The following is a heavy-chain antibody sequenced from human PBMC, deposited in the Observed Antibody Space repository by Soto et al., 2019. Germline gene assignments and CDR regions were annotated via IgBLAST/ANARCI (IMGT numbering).Heavy chain of an antibody. CDR3: ARDGYYGSGSYFWFDP. D-gene: IGHD3-10*01. CDR2: INHSGST. V-gene: IGHV4-34*01. Sequence: SDTLSLTCAFYGLSFSCYYLSWIRQPPGKGLEWIGEINHSGSTNYNPSLKSRVTISVDTSKNQFSLKLSSVTAADTAVYYCARDGYYGSGSYFWFDPWGQGTLVTVSS. J-gene: IGHJ5*02. CDR1: GLSFSCYY.